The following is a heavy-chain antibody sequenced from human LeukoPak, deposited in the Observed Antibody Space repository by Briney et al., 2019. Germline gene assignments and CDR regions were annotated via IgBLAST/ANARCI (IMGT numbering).Heavy chain of an antibody. CDR1: GFTFSDYW. Sequence: GGSLRLSCAASGFTFSDYWMSWVRQAPGQGLEWVAKINQDEREQHFVDSVKGRFTISRDNAKNSLFLQMDSLRAEDTAVYYCTGGALDYWGQGALVTVSS. J-gene: IGHJ4*02. CDR2: INQDEREQ. CDR3: TGGALDY. V-gene: IGHV3-7*04.